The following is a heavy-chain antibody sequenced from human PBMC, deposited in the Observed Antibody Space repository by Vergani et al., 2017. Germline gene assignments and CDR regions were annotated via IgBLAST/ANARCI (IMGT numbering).Heavy chain of an antibody. Sequence: EVQLVESGGGLVQPGGSLRLSCAASGFTFSSYSMNWVRQAPGKGLEWVSYISSSSSTIYYADSVKGRFTISRDNAKNSLYLQMNSLRAEDTAVYYCASPVYDFWSGYLHSYMDVWGKGTTVTVSS. V-gene: IGHV3-48*01. CDR3: ASPVYDFWSGYLHSYMDV. CDR1: GFTFSSYS. D-gene: IGHD3-3*01. CDR2: ISSSSSTI. J-gene: IGHJ6*03.